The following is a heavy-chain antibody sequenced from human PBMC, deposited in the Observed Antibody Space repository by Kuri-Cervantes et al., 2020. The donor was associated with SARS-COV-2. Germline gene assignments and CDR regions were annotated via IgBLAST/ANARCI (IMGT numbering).Heavy chain of an antibody. CDR3: ARDGAWGPVEGFDY. D-gene: IGHD3-16*01. Sequence: GESLKISCAASGFTVSSNYMSWVRQAPGKGLEWVSVIYVKGRFTISRDNSKNTLYLQMNSLRAEDTAVYYCARDGAWGPVEGFDYWGQGTLVTVSS. CDR2: IY. J-gene: IGHJ4*02. CDR1: GFTVSSNY. V-gene: IGHV3-66*01.